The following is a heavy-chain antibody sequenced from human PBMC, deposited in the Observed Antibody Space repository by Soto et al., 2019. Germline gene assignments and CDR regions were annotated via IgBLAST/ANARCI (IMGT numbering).Heavy chain of an antibody. J-gene: IGHJ1*01. V-gene: IGHV3-23*01. CDR3: AKIRYYYDSSGITEYFQH. CDR2: ISGSGGST. D-gene: IGHD3-22*01. CDR1: GFTFSIYA. Sequence: GGALCLSCAASGFTFSIYAMSWVRHAPGKGLELVSAISGSGGSTYYADSVKGRFTISRDNSKNTLYLQMNSLGAEDTAVYYCAKIRYYYDSSGITEYFQHWGQGTLVTVSS.